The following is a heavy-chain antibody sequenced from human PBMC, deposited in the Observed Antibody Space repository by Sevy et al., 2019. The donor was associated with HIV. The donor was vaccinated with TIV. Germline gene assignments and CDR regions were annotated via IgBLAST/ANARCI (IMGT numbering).Heavy chain of an antibody. J-gene: IGHJ4*02. CDR2: IWSDGAYQ. D-gene: IGHD3-22*01. V-gene: IGHV3-33*01. CDR1: GFTFSNYA. CDR3: ARGGYYYDNAAYYAFDS. Sequence: GGSLRLSCEAAGFTFSNYAMHWVRQAPGKGLEWVAIIWSDGAYQYHGDSVKGRFTISRDNSKNTLYLQMNNVRVEDTAVYYCARGGYYYDNAAYYAFDSWGQGTLVTVSS.